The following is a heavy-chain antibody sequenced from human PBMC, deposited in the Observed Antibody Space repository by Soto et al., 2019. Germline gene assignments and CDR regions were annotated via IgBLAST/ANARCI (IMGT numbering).Heavy chain of an antibody. Sequence: EVQLVESGGGLVQPGGSLRISCAASGLTVSTNYMSWVRQAPGKGLEWVSIIYYGGTTYYADSVKGRFTISRDDSTNTLYLKMHSLRAEDTAVYYCARDYDTSRGDWAYYGIDVWGQGTTVTVSS. CDR1: GLTVSTNY. J-gene: IGHJ6*02. CDR3: ARDYDTSRGDWAYYGIDV. V-gene: IGHV3-66*01. CDR2: IYYGGTT. D-gene: IGHD3-9*01.